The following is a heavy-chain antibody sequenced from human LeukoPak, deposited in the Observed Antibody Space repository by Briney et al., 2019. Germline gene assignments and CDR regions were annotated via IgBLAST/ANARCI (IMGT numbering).Heavy chain of an antibody. CDR2: IHHTGST. D-gene: IGHD5-18*01. CDR3: ARAIRGYSYGYTPPHFDY. Sequence: SGTLSLTCAVSGGSITSNNWWSWVRQPPGKGLEWIWEIHHTGSTNYYPSLKSRVTISLDKSRNHFSLELSSVTAADTAVYYCARAIRGYSYGYTPPHFDYWGQGTLVTVSS. CDR1: GGSITSNNW. J-gene: IGHJ4*02. V-gene: IGHV4-4*02.